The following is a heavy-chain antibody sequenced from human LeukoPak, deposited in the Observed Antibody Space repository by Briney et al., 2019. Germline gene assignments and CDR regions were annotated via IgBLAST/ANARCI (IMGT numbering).Heavy chain of an antibody. J-gene: IGHJ4*02. D-gene: IGHD3-22*01. V-gene: IGHV4-34*01. CDR1: GGSFSDYY. CDR3: ARGRNDYDSSGYYLDY. CDR2: INHSGTA. Sequence: SETLSLTCAVYGGSFSDYYWSWIRQPPGKGLEWIGEINHSGTANCNPSLKSRVTMSADTSKNQFSLKVTAVTAADTAVYYCARGRNDYDSSGYYLDYWGQGTLVTVSS.